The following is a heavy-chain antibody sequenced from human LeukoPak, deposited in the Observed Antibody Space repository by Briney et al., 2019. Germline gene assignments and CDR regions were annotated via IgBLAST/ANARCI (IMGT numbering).Heavy chain of an antibody. Sequence: SVKVSCKASVGTFSSYALSWVRQAPGQGLEWMGRIIPILGIANYAQKFQGRVTITADKSTSTAYMKLSSLRSEDTAVYYCARDGVRLLGAVAGNWFDPWGQGTLVTVSS. J-gene: IGHJ5*02. CDR1: VGTFSSYA. D-gene: IGHD6-19*01. V-gene: IGHV1-69*04. CDR3: ARDGVRLLGAVAGNWFDP. CDR2: IIPILGIA.